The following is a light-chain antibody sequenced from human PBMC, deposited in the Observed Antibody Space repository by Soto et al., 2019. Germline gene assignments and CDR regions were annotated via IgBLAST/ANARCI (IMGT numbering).Light chain of an antibody. CDR2: DAS. J-gene: IGKJ1*01. Sequence: DIQMTQSPSTLSASVGDRVTITCRASQSISGTLAWYHQKPGKAPKLLIFDASSLERGVPSRFSSSGSGTEFTLTISSLQPDDFATYYCQQYDTYSRTFGQGTKVDIK. V-gene: IGKV1-5*01. CDR1: QSISGT. CDR3: QQYDTYSRT.